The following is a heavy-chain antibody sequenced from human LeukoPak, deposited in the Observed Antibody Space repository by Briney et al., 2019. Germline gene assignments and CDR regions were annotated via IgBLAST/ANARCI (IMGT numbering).Heavy chain of an antibody. CDR2: IIPIFGTA. CDR1: GGTFSSYA. V-gene: IGHV1-69*13. CDR3: AREAVAGTIWFDP. D-gene: IGHD6-19*01. J-gene: IGHJ5*02. Sequence: GASVKVSCKASGGTFSSYAISWVRQAPGQGLEWMGGIIPIFGTANYAQKFQGRVTITADESTSTAYMELSSLRSEDTAVYYCAREAVAGTIWFDPWGQGTLVTVSS.